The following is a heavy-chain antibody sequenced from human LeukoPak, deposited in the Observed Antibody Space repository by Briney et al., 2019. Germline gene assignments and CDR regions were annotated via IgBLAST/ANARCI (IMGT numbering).Heavy chain of an antibody. CDR1: GFTFSSYS. V-gene: IGHV3-23*01. J-gene: IGHJ3*02. D-gene: IGHD2-2*01. CDR2: ISGSGRTT. CDR3: ARNRDYANDAFDI. Sequence: PGGSLRLSCAASGFTFSSYSMTWVRQAPGKGLEWVSSISGSGRTTYYADSVKGRFTISRDNSKNTLFLQVNSLRAEDTAIYYCARNRDYANDAFDIWGQGTMVTVSS.